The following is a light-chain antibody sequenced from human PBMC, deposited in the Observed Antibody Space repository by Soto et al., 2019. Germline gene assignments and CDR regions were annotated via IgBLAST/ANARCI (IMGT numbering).Light chain of an antibody. J-gene: IGKJ3*01. CDR2: DAS. CDR3: QKCDYLPI. CDR1: HDITSY. V-gene: IGKV1-33*01. Sequence: DIQMTQSPSSLSASVGDRVTITCQASHDITSYLNLYQHKPGKAPKLLIYDASILEAGVPSSYSGSGSGTDFTFTISSLQPEDVATYYCQKCDYLPIFGPGTTVDRK.